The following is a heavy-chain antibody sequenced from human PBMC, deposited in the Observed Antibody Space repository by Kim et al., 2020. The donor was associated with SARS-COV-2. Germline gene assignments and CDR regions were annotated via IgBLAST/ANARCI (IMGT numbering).Heavy chain of an antibody. J-gene: IGHJ4*02. V-gene: IGHV2-70*01. CDR2: IDWDDDK. CDR3: ARTSYSSGWYVGYFDY. D-gene: IGHD6-19*01. CDR1: GFSLSTSGMC. Sequence: SGPTLVNPTQTLTLTCTFSGFSLSTSGMCVSWIRQPPGKALEWLALIDWDDDKYYSTSLKTRLTISKDTSKNQVVLTMTNMDPVDTATYYCARTSYSSGWYVGYFDYWGQGTLVTVSS.